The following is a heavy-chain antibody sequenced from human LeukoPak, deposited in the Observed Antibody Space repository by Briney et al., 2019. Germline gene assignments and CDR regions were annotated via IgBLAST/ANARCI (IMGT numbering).Heavy chain of an antibody. CDR2: ISYDGSNK. Sequence: GGSLRLSCAASGFTFSSYAMHWVRQAPGKGLEWVAVISYDGSNKYYADSVKGRFTISRDNSKNTLYLQMNSLRAEDTAVYYCAKGTPTDYYGSGSFDYYYYYGMDVWGQGTTVTVSS. CDR3: AKGTPTDYYGSGSFDYYYYYGMDV. CDR1: GFTFSSYA. D-gene: IGHD3-10*01. J-gene: IGHJ6*02. V-gene: IGHV3-30*04.